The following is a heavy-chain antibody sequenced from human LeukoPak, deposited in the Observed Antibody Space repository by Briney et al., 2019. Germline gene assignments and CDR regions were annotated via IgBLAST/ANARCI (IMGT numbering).Heavy chain of an antibody. CDR3: ARGPPLNPGDYDSSGYYYFDY. CDR2: IYTSGST. V-gene: IGHV4-4*07. D-gene: IGHD3-22*01. J-gene: IGHJ4*02. CDR1: GGSISSYY. Sequence: SETLSLTCTVSGGSISSYYWSWIRQPAGKGLEWIGRIYTSGSTNYNPSLKSRVTISVDTSKNRFSLKLTSVTAADTAVYYCARGPPLNPGDYDSSGYYYFDYWGQGILVTVSS.